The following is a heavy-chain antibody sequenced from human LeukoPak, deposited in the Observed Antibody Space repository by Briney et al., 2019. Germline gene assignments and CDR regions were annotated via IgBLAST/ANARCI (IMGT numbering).Heavy chain of an antibody. Sequence: GGSLRLSCAASGLSFINYAMSWVRQAPGRGLEWVSGVSGNGVRTFYADSVKGRFTISRDNSENALYLQMHSLRAEDTAIYYCARDRMGLTSLGRSALDSWGQGILVIVSS. CDR2: VSGNGVRT. CDR1: GLSFINYA. D-gene: IGHD4/OR15-4a*01. V-gene: IGHV3-23*01. J-gene: IGHJ4*02. CDR3: ARDRMGLTSLGRSALDS.